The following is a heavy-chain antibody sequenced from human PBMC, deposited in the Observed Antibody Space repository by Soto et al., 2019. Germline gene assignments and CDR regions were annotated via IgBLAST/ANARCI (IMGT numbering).Heavy chain of an antibody. Sequence: QVQLVQSGAEVKKPGSSVKVSCKASGGTFSSYTISWVRQAPGQGLEWMGRIIPILGIANYAQKFQGRVTITADKSTSTAYMELSSLRSEDTAVYYCAREVTGSWSYYYYGMDVWGQGTTVTVSS. J-gene: IGHJ6*01. CDR1: GGTFSSYT. V-gene: IGHV1-69*08. CDR2: IIPILGIA. D-gene: IGHD3-3*01. CDR3: AREVTGSWSYYYYGMDV.